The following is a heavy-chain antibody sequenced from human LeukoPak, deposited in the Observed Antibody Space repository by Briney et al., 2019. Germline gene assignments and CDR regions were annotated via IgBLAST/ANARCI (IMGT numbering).Heavy chain of an antibody. CDR1: GFNFNFYV. CDR2: ISRSGDST. Sequence: GGSLRLSCAASGFNFNFYVMNWVRQAPGKRLEWVAAISRSGDSTFYADSVKGRFTISRDNSKNSVFLQMNSLRDEDTAVYYCAKDADGDGDYLLHYWGREPWSPSPQ. CDR3: AKDADGDGDYLLHY. D-gene: IGHD4-17*01. V-gene: IGHV3-23*01. J-gene: IGHJ4*02.